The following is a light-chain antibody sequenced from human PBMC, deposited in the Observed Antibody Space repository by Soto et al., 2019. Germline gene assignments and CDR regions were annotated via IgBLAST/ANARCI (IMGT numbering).Light chain of an antibody. CDR2: KAS. V-gene: IGKV1-5*03. J-gene: IGKJ5*01. CDR3: QQLFDSPIT. CDR1: QTISSW. Sequence: IQMTQSPSSLSASVGDRVTITCRASQTISSWLAWYQQKPGKAPKLLIYKASTLKSGVPSRFSATVSGTEFSLTITSLQPEDFATYYCQQLFDSPITFGQGTRLEIK.